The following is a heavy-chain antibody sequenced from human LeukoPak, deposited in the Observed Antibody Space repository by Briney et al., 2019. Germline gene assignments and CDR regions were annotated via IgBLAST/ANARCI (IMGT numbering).Heavy chain of an antibody. CDR1: GYTFTSYD. V-gene: IGHV1-8*03. CDR2: MNPNSGNT. J-gene: IGHJ4*02. CDR3: ARAYYDFWSGYYTVSFDY. D-gene: IGHD3-3*01. Sequence: ASVKVSCKASGYTFTSYDINWVRQATGQGLEWMGWMNPNSGNTGYAQKFQGRVTITRNTSISTAYMELSSLRSEDTAVYYCARAYYDFWSGYYTVSFDYRGQGTLVTVSS.